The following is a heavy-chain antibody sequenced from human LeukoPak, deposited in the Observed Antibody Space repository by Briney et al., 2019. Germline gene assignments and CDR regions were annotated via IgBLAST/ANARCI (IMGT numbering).Heavy chain of an antibody. D-gene: IGHD6-6*01. CDR2: INPNSGGT. CDR1: GYTFTGYY. Sequence: ASVKVSCKASGYTFTGYYMHWVRHTPGQGLEWMGWINPNSGGTSYAQKFQGRVTMTRDTSISTAYMELRGLGSDDTAVYYCARRYTSSSQWNWYFDFWGRGTLVTVSS. V-gene: IGHV1-2*02. CDR3: ARRYTSSSQWNWYFDF. J-gene: IGHJ2*01.